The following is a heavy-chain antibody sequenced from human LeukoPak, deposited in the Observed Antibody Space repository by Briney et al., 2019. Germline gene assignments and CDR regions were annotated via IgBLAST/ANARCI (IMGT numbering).Heavy chain of an antibody. J-gene: IGHJ6*04. CDR1: GFTFNE. Sequence: GGSLRLSCAASGFTFNEMNWVRQAPGKGLEWGSYISSSGSTIYYADSVKGRFTISRDNAKNSLYLQMNSLRAEDTAVYYCAELGITMIGGVWGKGTTVTISS. D-gene: IGHD3-10*02. V-gene: IGHV3-48*03. CDR2: ISSSGSTI. CDR3: AELGITMIGGV.